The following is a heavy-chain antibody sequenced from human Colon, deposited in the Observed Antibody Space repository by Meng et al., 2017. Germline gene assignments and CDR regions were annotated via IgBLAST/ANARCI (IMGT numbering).Heavy chain of an antibody. CDR3: ARDLVAENLCDYYYYGMDV. CDR2: IWYDGSNK. V-gene: IGHV3-33*01. D-gene: IGHD6-25*01. CDR1: GFTFSSYV. J-gene: IGHJ6*02. Sequence: GESLKISCAASGFTFSSYVMHWVRQAPGKGLEWVALIWYDGSNKYYEDSVKGRFTIYRDNSKNTLYLRMNSLRAEDTAVYYCARDLVAENLCDYYYYGMDVWGQGTTVTVSS.